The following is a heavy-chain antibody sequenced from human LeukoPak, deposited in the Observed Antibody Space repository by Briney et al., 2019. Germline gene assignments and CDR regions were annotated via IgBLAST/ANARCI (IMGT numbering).Heavy chain of an antibody. CDR3: ARDFECSGGSCYSAY. V-gene: IGHV3-53*01. CDR2: IYSGNSK. J-gene: IGHJ4*02. D-gene: IGHD2-15*01. Sequence: GGSLRLSCAASGVTVSNNYMSWVRQAPGKGLEWVSVIYSGNSKYYADSVKGRFTISRDNSKNTVYLQMNSLGVEDTAVYYCARDFECSGGSCYSAYWGQGTLVTVSS. CDR1: GVTVSNNY.